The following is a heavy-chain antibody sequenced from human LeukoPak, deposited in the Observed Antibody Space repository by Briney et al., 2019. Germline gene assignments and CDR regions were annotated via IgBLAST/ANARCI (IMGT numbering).Heavy chain of an antibody. CDR2: ISGSGGST. J-gene: IGHJ4*02. CDR1: GFTFSSYA. D-gene: IGHD3-16*01. CDR3: AKVDRQSKSFGGYFDY. Sequence: GGSLRLSCAASGFTFSSYAMSWVRQAPGKGLEWVSAISGSGGSTYYADSVKGWFTISRDNSKNTLYLQMNSLRAEDTAVYYCAKVDRQSKSFGGYFDYWGQGTLVTVSS. V-gene: IGHV3-23*01.